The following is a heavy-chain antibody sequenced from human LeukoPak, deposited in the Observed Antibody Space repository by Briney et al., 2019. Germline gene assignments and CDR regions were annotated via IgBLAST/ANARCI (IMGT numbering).Heavy chain of an antibody. CDR2: IYYSGST. CDR1: GGSISSGDYY. CDR3: ARGKIWSGYRCGMDV. D-gene: IGHD3-3*01. J-gene: IGHJ6*02. V-gene: IGHV4-30-4*01. Sequence: SETLSLTCTVSGGSISSGDYYWSWIRQPPGKGLEWIGYIYYSGSTYYNPSLKSRVTISVDTSKNQFSLKLSSVTAADTAVYYCARGKIWSGYRCGMDVWGQGTTVTVSS.